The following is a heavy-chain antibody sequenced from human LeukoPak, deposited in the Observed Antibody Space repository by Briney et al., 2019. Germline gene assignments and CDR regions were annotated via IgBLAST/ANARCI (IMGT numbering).Heavy chain of an antibody. CDR2: IYYSGTT. CDR3: ARRTVYDF. CDR1: GGSINTNSYS. V-gene: IGHV4-39*01. D-gene: IGHD2-8*01. J-gene: IGHJ4*02. Sequence: NPSETLSLTCTVSGGSINTNSYSWGWIRQAPGKGLEWIGSIYYSGTTYYNPSLRSRVTISVDTSKNQFSLKLSSVTAADTAVYYCARRTVYDFWDQGTLVTVSS.